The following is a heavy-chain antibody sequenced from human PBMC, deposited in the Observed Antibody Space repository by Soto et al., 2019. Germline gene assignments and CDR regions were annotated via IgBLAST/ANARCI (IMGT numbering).Heavy chain of an antibody. CDR2: INPSGGST. CDR3: ARHMVRGNWFDP. V-gene: IGHV1-46*01. J-gene: IGHJ5*02. Sequence: ASVKVSCKASGYTFTSYYMHWVRQAPGQGLEWMGIINPSGGSTSYAQKFQGRVTMTRYTSTSTVYMELSSLRSEDTAVYYCARHMVRGNWFDPWGQGTLVTVSS. D-gene: IGHD3-10*01. CDR1: GYTFTSYY.